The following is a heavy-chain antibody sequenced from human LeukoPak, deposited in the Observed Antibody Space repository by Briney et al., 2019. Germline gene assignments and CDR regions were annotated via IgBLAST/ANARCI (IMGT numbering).Heavy chain of an antibody. D-gene: IGHD2-2*01. CDR1: SGSISSSNYH. CDR3: ARHQVSTSCLGY. J-gene: IGHJ4*02. V-gene: IGHV4-39*01. Sequence: SETLSLTCTVSSGSISSSNYHWGWIRQPPGEGLEWIGSIYYSGTTYYNPSLKSRVTISVDTYNNQFSLKLSSVTAADTAVYYCARHQVSTSCLGYWGQVTLVTVSS. CDR2: IYYSGTT.